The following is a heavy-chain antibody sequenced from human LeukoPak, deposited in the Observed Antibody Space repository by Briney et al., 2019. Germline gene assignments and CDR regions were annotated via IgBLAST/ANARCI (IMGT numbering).Heavy chain of an antibody. CDR2: ISGSGGGT. D-gene: IGHD3-3*01. CDR3: ARVRTGFEDY. CDR1: GFTFSSYA. V-gene: IGHV3-23*01. J-gene: IGHJ4*02. Sequence: GGSLRLSCAASGFTFSSYAMIWVRQAPGKGLEWVSTISGSGGGTYYADSVKGRFTISRDNSRNTLYLQMNSLRAEDTALYYCARVRTGFEDYWGQGTLVTVSS.